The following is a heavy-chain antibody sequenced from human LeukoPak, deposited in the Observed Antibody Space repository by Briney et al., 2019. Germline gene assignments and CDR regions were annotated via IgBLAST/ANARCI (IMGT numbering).Heavy chain of an antibody. D-gene: IGHD2-15*01. J-gene: IGHJ5*02. V-gene: IGHV1-69*13. CDR3: ARDRIYCSGGSCDLEINWFDP. Sequence: SVKVSCKASGGTFSSYAISWVRQAPGQGLEWMGGIIPIFGTANYAQKFQGRVTITAGESTSTAYMELSSLRSEDTAVYYCARDRIYCSGGSCDLEINWFDPWGQGTLVTVSS. CDR2: IIPIFGTA. CDR1: GGTFSSYA.